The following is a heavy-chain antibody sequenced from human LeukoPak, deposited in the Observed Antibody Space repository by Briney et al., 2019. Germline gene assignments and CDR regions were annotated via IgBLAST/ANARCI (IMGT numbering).Heavy chain of an antibody. CDR2: IKQDGSEK. CDR1: GFTFSSYW. CDR3: ARGVGAYVWGSHRYRHFDL. J-gene: IGHJ2*01. Sequence: GGSLRLSCAASGFTFSSYWMSWVRQAPGKGLEWVANIKQDGSEKYYVDSVKGRFTISRDNAKNSLYLQMNSLRAEDTAVYYCARGVGAYVWGSHRYRHFDLWGRGTLVTVSS. D-gene: IGHD3-16*02. V-gene: IGHV3-7*01.